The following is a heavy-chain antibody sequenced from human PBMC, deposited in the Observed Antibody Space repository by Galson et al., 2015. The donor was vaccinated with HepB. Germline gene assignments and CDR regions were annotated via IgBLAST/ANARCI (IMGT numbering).Heavy chain of an antibody. CDR1: EYTFTNYY. Sequence: SCKASEYTFTNYYLHWIRQAPGQGLQWLGKINPTAGNTDYAQRFQDRLSFTRDTSTTTIFMELSTLKSDDTAVYYCARDRAHGYGDQLHAFDIWGQGTLVTVSS. CDR3: ARDRAHGYGDQLHAFDI. V-gene: IGHV1-46*01. CDR2: INPTAGNT. D-gene: IGHD5-18*01. J-gene: IGHJ3*02.